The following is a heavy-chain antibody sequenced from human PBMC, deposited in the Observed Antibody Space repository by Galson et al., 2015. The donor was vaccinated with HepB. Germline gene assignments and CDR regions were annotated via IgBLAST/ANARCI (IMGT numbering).Heavy chain of an antibody. J-gene: IGHJ4*02. V-gene: IGHV3-30*18. CDR1: GFTFSSYG. CDR3: AKVLGYCSSTSCYRGPDFDY. Sequence: SLRLSCAASGFTFSSYGMHWVRQAPGKGLEWVAVISYDGSNKYYADSVKGRFTISRDNSKNTLYLQMNSLRAEDTTVYYCAKVLGYCSSTSCYRGPDFDYWGQGTLVTVSS. D-gene: IGHD2-2*01. CDR2: ISYDGSNK.